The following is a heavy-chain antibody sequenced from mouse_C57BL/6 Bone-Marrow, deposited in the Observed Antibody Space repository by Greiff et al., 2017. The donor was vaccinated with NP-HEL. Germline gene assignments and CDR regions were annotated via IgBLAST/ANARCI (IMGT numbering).Heavy chain of an antibody. D-gene: IGHD1-1*01. CDR3: ARASFITTAN. J-gene: IGHJ3*01. Sequence: QVQLQQPGAELVKPGASVKLSCKASGYTFTSYWMQWVKQRPGQGLEWIGEIDPSDSYTNYNQKFKGKATLTVDTSSSTAYMQLSSLTSEDSAVYYCARASFITTANWGQGTQVTVSA. CDR1: GYTFTSYW. V-gene: IGHV1-50*01. CDR2: IDPSDSYT.